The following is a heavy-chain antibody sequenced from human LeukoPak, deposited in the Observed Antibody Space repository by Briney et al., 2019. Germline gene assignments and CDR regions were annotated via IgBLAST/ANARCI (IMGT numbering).Heavy chain of an antibody. J-gene: IGHJ4*02. V-gene: IGHV1-2*02. CDR1: GYTFTGYY. D-gene: IGHD3-10*01. Sequence: ASVKVSCKASGYTFTGYYMHWVRQAPGQGLEWMGWINPNSGGTNYAQKFQGRVTMTTDTSTSTAYMELRSLRSDDTAVYYCARVGAGSYSLDYWGQGTLVTVSS. CDR3: ARVGAGSYSLDY. CDR2: INPNSGGT.